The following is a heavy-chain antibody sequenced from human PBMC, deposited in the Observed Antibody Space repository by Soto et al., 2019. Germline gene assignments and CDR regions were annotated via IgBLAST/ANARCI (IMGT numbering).Heavy chain of an antibody. CDR3: ARDSAGYSYANGVYNWFDP. V-gene: IGHV4-4*07. D-gene: IGHD5-18*01. Sequence: QVQLQESGPGLVKPSETLSLTCTVSGGSISSYYWSWIRQPAGKGLEWIGRIYTSGSTNYNPSLKSRVTMSVDTSKNQFSLKLSSVTAADTAVYYCARDSAGYSYANGVYNWFDPWGQGTLVTVS. CDR2: IYTSGST. J-gene: IGHJ5*02. CDR1: GGSISSYY.